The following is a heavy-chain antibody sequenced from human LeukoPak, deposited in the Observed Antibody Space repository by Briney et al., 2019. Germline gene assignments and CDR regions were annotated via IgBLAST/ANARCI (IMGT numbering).Heavy chain of an antibody. CDR3: VRSRGYSYGYSYYFDY. V-gene: IGHV5-51*01. J-gene: IGHJ4*02. Sequence: PGESLKISCKGSGYGFTTNCIGWVRQMPGKGLEWMGIIYPGDSETRYSPSFQGQVTISADKSISTAYLQWSSLKASDTAIYYCVRSRGYSYGYSYYFDYWGQGALVTVSS. CDR1: GYGFTTNC. CDR2: IYPGDSET. D-gene: IGHD5-18*01.